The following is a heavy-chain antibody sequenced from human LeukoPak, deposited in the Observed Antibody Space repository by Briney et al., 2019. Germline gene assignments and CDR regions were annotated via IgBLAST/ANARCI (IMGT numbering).Heavy chain of an antibody. V-gene: IGHV4-4*07. Sequence: PSETLSLTCTVSGGSISSYYWSWIRQPAGKGLEWIGRIYTSGSTNYNPSLKSRVTMSVDTSKNQFSLKLSTVTAADTAVYYCARWIGPDSSGYFDYWGQGTLVAVSS. CDR1: GGSISSYY. CDR3: ARWIGPDSSGYFDY. D-gene: IGHD3-22*01. J-gene: IGHJ4*02. CDR2: IYTSGST.